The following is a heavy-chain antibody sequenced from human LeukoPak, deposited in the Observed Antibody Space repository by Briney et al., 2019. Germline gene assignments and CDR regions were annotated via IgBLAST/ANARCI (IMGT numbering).Heavy chain of an antibody. Sequence: NPSETLSLTCTVSGGSISSYYWSWIRRPPGKGLEGIGYIYYSGSTNYNPSLKSRVTISVDTSKNQFSLKLSSVTAADTAVYYCAREQPYCGGDCYSDYWGQGTLVTVSS. CDR3: AREQPYCGGDCYSDY. J-gene: IGHJ4*02. V-gene: IGHV4-59*12. D-gene: IGHD2-21*02. CDR2: IYYSGST. CDR1: GGSISSYY.